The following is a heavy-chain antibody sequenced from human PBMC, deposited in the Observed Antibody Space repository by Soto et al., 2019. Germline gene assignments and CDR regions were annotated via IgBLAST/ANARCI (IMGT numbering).Heavy chain of an antibody. J-gene: IGHJ5*02. Sequence: SLSLTCTVSGGSISSGGYYWSWIRQHPVRGLEGGGYIYYSGSTYYNPSLKSRVTTSVDTSKNQFSLKLSSVTAADTAVYYCARHMLGGCSGGSCYYGWFDPWGQGTLATVSS. CDR1: GGSISSGGYY. CDR2: IYYSGST. CDR3: ARHMLGGCSGGSCYYGWFDP. D-gene: IGHD2-15*01. V-gene: IGHV4-31*03.